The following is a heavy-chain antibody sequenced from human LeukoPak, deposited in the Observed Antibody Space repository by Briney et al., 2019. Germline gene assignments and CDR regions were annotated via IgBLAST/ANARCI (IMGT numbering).Heavy chain of an antibody. J-gene: IGHJ4*02. CDR3: ARWDYYDYVWGSYRDIYYFDY. CDR1: GGTFSSYA. D-gene: IGHD3-16*02. CDR2: IIPIFGTA. V-gene: IGHV1-69*05. Sequence: SVKVSCKASGGTFSSYAISWVRQAPGQGLEWMGGIIPIFGTANYAQKFQGRVTITTDESTGRAYMELSSLRSEDTAVYYCARWDYYDYVWGSYRDIYYFDYWGQGTLVTVSS.